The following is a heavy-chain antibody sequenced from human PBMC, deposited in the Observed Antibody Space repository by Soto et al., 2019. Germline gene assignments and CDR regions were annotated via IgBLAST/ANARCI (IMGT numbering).Heavy chain of an antibody. Sequence: SETLSLTCTVSGGSIISYYWSWIRQPPGKGLEWIGYIYYSGSTNYNPSLKSRVTISVDTSKNQFSLKLSSVTAADTAVYYCAGRGIAAAEDYWGQGTLDTVS. CDR1: GGSIISYY. CDR2: IYYSGST. D-gene: IGHD6-13*01. CDR3: AGRGIAAAEDY. J-gene: IGHJ4*02. V-gene: IGHV4-59*08.